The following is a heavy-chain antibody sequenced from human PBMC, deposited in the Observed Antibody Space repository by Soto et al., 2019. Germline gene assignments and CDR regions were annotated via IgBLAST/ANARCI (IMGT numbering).Heavy chain of an antibody. J-gene: IGHJ4*02. CDR1: GGTFSSYT. V-gene: IGHV1-69*13. D-gene: IGHD6-13*01. CDR2: IIPIFGTT. CDR3: ARGSEVIAAAGLFDY. Sequence: SVKVSCKASGGTFSSYTINWVRQAPGQGLEWMGGIIPIFGTTNYAQKFQGRVMITADESTSTAYVELSSLRSEDTAVYYCARGSEVIAAAGLFDYWGPGTLVTVSS.